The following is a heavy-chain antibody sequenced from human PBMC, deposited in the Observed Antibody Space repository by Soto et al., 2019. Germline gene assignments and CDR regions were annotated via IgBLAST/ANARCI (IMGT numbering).Heavy chain of an antibody. D-gene: IGHD6-13*01. CDR3: ARDLRRSSSRGYGMDV. V-gene: IGHV3-30-3*01. J-gene: IGHJ6*02. CDR1: GFTFSSYA. CDR2: ISYDGSNK. Sequence: QVQLVESGGGVVQPGRSLRLSCAASGFTFSSYAMHWVRQAPGKGLEWVAVISYDGSNKYYADSVKGRFTISRDNSKNTRYLQMNSLRAEDTAVYYCARDLRRSSSRGYGMDVWGQGTTVTVSS.